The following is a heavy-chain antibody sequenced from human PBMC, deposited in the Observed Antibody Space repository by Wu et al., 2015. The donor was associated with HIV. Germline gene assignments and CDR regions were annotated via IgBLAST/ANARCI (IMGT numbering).Heavy chain of an antibody. V-gene: IGHV1-69*05. Sequence: QVQLVQSGAEVKKPGSSVKVSCKASGGTFSSYAISWVRQAPGQGLEWMGGIIPIFGTANYAQKFQGRVTITTDESTSTAYMELSSLRSEDTAVYYCARTRMVRGVIWANWFDPWGQGTLVTVSS. CDR1: GGTFSSYA. CDR2: IIPIFGTA. CDR3: ARTRMVRGVIWANWFDP. D-gene: IGHD3-10*01. J-gene: IGHJ5*02.